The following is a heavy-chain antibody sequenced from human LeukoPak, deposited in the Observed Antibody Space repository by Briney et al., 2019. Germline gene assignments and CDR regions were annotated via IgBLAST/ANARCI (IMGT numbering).Heavy chain of an antibody. J-gene: IGHJ4*02. V-gene: IGHV3-48*03. D-gene: IGHD4-17*01. CDR3: ATNPIMRDYEDH. CDR1: GFIFSTYE. CDR2: ISYNGRSI. Sequence: GGSLRLSCAASGFIFSTYEMNWVRQAPGKGLEWLSYISYNGRSIYYADSVKGRFTISRDNAKNLLYLQMNSLRAEDTAVYYCATNPIMRDYEDHWGQGTLVTVSS.